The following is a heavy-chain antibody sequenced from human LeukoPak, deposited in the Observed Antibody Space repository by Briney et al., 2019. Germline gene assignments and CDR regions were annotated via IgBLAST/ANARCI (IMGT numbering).Heavy chain of an antibody. Sequence: GASVKVSCKASGYTFTSYGISWVRQAPGQGREWMGWISAYNGNTNYAQKRQGRVTITTDTSTSTAYMELRSLRSDDTAVYYCARDAGSEVLSDRLIDYWGQGTLVTVSS. D-gene: IGHD2/OR15-2a*01. J-gene: IGHJ4*02. CDR1: GYTFTSYG. V-gene: IGHV1-18*01. CDR3: ARDAGSEVLSDRLIDY. CDR2: ISAYNGNT.